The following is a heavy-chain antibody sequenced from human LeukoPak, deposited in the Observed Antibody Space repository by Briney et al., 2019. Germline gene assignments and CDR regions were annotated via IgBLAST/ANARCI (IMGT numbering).Heavy chain of an antibody. V-gene: IGHV4-59*08. CDR3: VRPLKYYYYGMDV. CDR2: IYHSGST. Sequence: SETLSLTCTVSGGSISGYYWSWIRQPPGKGLEWIGYIYHSGSTNYNPSLKSRVTISVDTSKNQFSLKLSSVTAADTAVYYCVRPLKYYYYGMDVWGQGTTVTVSS. J-gene: IGHJ6*02. CDR1: GGSISGYY.